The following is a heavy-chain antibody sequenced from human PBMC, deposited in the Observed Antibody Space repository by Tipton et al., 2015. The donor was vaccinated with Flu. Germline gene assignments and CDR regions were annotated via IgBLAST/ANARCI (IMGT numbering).Heavy chain of an antibody. V-gene: IGHV4-59*01. J-gene: IGHJ4*02. CDR2: VYRDGSS. D-gene: IGHD3-3*01. CDR1: GGSIGSYY. CDR3: ARGDRFLAPDY. Sequence: LRLSCNVSGGSIGSYYLNWIRQPPGKGLEWIGYVYRDGSSYYNPSLKSRVRLSVDTSNNNFSLKVTSVTAADTAVCFCARGDRFLAPDYWGQGTLVTVSS.